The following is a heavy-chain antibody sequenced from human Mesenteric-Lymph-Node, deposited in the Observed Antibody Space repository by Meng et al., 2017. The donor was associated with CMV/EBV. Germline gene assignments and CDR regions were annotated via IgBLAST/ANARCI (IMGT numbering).Heavy chain of an antibody. CDR2: ISWNSGSI. CDR3: AKLSSLRFWSGYDAFDI. J-gene: IGHJ3*02. D-gene: IGHD3-3*01. CDR1: GFTFDDYA. Sequence: GGSLRLSCAASGFTFDDYAMHWVRQAPGKGLEWVSGISWNSGSIGYADSVKGRFTISRDNAKNSLYLQMNSLRAEDTALYYCAKLSSLRFWSGYDAFDIWGQGTMVTVSS. V-gene: IGHV3-9*01.